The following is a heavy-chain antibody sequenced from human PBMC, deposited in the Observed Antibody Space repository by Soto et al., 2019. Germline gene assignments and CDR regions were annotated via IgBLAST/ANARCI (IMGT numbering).Heavy chain of an antibody. V-gene: IGHV3-74*01. CDR1: GFTFTDYW. D-gene: IGHD3-10*01. CDR3: ARGLKGKYGSDD. J-gene: IGHJ4*02. Sequence: GGSLRLSCAASGFTFTDYWMHWVRQAPGKGLVWVSRVNSDGSTANYADSVKGRFTISRDNAKNTHYLQMTSLRAEDTAVYYCARGLKGKYGSDDWGQGTLVTVSS. CDR2: VNSDGSTA.